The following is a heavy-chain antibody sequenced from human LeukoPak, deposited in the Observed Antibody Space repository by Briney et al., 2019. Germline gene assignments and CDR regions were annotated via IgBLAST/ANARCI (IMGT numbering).Heavy chain of an antibody. CDR2: INHSGST. J-gene: IGHJ5*02. D-gene: IGHD1-1*01. CDR1: GGSFSGYY. V-gene: IGHV4-34*01. Sequence: SETLSLTCAVYGGSFSGYYWSWIRQPPGKGLEWIGEINHSGSTNYNPSLKSRVTISVDTSKNQFSLKLSSVTGADTAVYYCARRGTGPFDPWGQGTLVTVSS. CDR3: ARRGTGPFDP.